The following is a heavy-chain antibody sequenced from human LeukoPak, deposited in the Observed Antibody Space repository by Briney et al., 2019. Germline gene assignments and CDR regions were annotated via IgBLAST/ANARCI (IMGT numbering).Heavy chain of an antibody. CDR2: ISYDGSNK. D-gene: IGHD5-24*01. Sequence: GGSLRLSCAASGLTFSSYAMHWVRQAPGKGLEWVAVISYDGSNKYYADSVKGRFTISRDNSKNTLYLQMNSLRAEDTAVYYCARGDGYNFVDWGQGTLVTVSS. CDR1: GLTFSSYA. V-gene: IGHV3-30*04. CDR3: ARGDGYNFVD. J-gene: IGHJ4*02.